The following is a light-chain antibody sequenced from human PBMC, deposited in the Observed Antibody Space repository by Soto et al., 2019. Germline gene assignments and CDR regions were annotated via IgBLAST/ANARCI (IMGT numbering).Light chain of an antibody. J-gene: IGLJ2*01. CDR2: DVS. Sequence: QSALTQPASVSGSPGQSITISCTGTSSDVGGYNYVSWYQQHPGKAPKLTIYDVSNRPSGVSNRFSGSKSGNTASLTISGLQAEDEAYYFCSSYTTSSTVVFGGWTKLTVL. CDR3: SSYTTSSTVV. CDR1: SSDVGGYNY. V-gene: IGLV2-14*01.